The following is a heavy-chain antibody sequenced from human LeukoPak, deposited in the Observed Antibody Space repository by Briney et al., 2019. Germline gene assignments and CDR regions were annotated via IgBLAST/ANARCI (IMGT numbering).Heavy chain of an antibody. J-gene: IGHJ4*02. V-gene: IGHV3-74*01. CDR3: ASASSHRIAAGGDY. D-gene: IGHD6-13*01. Sequence: PGGSLRFSCAASGFTFSNYWLHWVRQAPGKGLVWVSSINSDGSSRNYVDSVKGRFTISRDNAKNTLYLQMNSLRAEDTAVYYCASASSHRIAAGGDYWGQGTLVTVSS. CDR2: INSDGSSR. CDR1: GFTFSNYW.